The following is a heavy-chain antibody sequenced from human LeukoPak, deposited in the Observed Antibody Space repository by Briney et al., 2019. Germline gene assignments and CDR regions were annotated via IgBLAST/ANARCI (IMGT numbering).Heavy chain of an antibody. CDR2: ISGSSSYI. CDR1: GLTFSNYY. CDR3: ARGGFDGRIDAFDI. J-gene: IGHJ3*02. Sequence: GGSLRLSCAASGLTFSNYYMSWVRQAPGKGLEWVSAISGSSSYIYYADSVKGRFTISRDNAKNSLYLQMNSLRAEDTAVYYCARGGFDGRIDAFDIWGQGTMVTVSS. D-gene: IGHD3-9*01. V-gene: IGHV3-21*01.